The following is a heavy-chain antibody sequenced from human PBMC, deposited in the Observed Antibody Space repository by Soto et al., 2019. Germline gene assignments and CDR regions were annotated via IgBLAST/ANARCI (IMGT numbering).Heavy chain of an antibody. D-gene: IGHD1-1*01. CDR1: GFTLSIYA. V-gene: IGHV3-23*01. CDR3: AKEALSGGALDD. J-gene: IGHJ4*02. Sequence: PGGSLRLSCAASGFTLSIYAMNWVRQAPGKGLEWVSAISGNGGSTYYADSVKGRFTISRDNSKSTLFLQMDSLRAEDTAVYYCAKEALSGGALDDWGQGTLVTVSS. CDR2: ISGNGGST.